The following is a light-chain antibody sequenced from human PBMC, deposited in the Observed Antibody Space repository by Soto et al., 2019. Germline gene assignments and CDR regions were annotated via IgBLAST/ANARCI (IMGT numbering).Light chain of an antibody. Sequence: DVQMTQSPSTLSASVGDRVTITCRASQSVRSRLAWYQQKPGKAPKLLIYDASSLESGVPSRFSGSGSGTEFALTISSLQPDDFETYWCQQYDDDRSFGQGTKVEIK. CDR1: QSVRSR. J-gene: IGKJ1*01. CDR3: QQYDDDRS. CDR2: DAS. V-gene: IGKV1-5*01.